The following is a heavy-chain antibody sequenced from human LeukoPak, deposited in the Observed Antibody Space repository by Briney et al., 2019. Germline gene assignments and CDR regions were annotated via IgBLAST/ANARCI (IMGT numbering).Heavy chain of an antibody. CDR2: FDPEDGET. CDR3: ATSGEDIAYDWFDP. J-gene: IGHJ5*02. Sequence: GASVKVSCKVSGYTLTELPMHWVRQAPGKGLEWMGGFDPEDGETIYAQKFQGRVTMTEDTSTDTAYMELSSLRSEDTAVYYCATSGEDIAYDWFDPWGQGTLVTVSS. V-gene: IGHV1-24*01. CDR1: GYTLTELP. D-gene: IGHD2-15*01.